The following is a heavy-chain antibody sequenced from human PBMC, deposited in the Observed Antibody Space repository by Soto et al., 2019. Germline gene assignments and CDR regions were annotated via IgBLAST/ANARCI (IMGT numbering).Heavy chain of an antibody. D-gene: IGHD2-8*01. CDR3: ASDLRFSSTNYFDF. J-gene: IGHJ4*01. Sequence: QVQLVESGGGLVKPGGSLRLSCTASGFLFTDYYMSWIRQPPGKGLEWLAYIDGSSDYTNSAASVKWRFTISRDNAKNSVFPQMNTLRADVSAFYYCASDLRFSSTNYFDFWGRGTLVTVSS. V-gene: IGHV3-11*06. CDR1: GFLFTDYY. CDR2: IDGSSDYT.